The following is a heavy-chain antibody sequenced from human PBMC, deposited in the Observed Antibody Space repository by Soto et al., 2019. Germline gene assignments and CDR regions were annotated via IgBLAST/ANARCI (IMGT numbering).Heavy chain of an antibody. Sequence: QVQLVESGAEVKKPGASVKVSCKASGYTFTNYGISWVRQAPGQGLELMGWISAYNGNTNYAQKHQGRVTMTTDTYTRTSDMALRSLSSDDKAVYYCARLYQLPPRHYGMDVWGQGTTVTVYS. V-gene: IGHV1-18*01. D-gene: IGHD2-2*01. CDR1: GYTFTNYG. CDR3: ARLYQLPPRHYGMDV. J-gene: IGHJ6*02. CDR2: ISAYNGNT.